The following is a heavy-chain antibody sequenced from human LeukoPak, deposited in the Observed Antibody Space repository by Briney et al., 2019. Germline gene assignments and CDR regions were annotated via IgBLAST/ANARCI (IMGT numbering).Heavy chain of an antibody. J-gene: IGHJ4*02. CDR1: GGSISSGGYY. CDR3: ARSFTVVTRPFDY. Sequence: PSQTLSLTCTVSGGSISSGGYYWSWIRQHPGKGLEWIGYIYYSGSTYYNPSLKSRVTISVDTSKNQFSLKLSSVTAADTAVYYCARSFTVVTRPFDYWGQGTLVTVSS. V-gene: IGHV4-31*03. D-gene: IGHD4-23*01. CDR2: IYYSGST.